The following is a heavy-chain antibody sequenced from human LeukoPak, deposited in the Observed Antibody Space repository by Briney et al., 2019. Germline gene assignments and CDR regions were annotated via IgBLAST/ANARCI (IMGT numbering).Heavy chain of an antibody. V-gene: IGHV4-31*03. Sequence: SQTLSLTCTVSGGSISSGGYYWSWIRQHPGKGLEWIGYIYYSGSTYYNPSLKSRVTISVDTSKNQFSLKLSSVTAADTAVYYCARHRTPQLWLPHAAYFDYWGQGTLVTVSS. CDR1: GGSISSGGYY. CDR3: ARHRTPQLWLPHAAYFDY. CDR2: IYYSGST. D-gene: IGHD5-18*01. J-gene: IGHJ4*02.